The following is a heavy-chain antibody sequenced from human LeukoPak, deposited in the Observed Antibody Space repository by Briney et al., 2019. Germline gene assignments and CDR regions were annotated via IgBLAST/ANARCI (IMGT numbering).Heavy chain of an antibody. J-gene: IGHJ4*02. CDR1: DFTFGSYA. CDR3: AKSGKFGRDLKGIPYYFDY. CDR2: ISGSGGST. Sequence: GGSRRLSCAASDFTFGSYAWSWVRQAPGKGREWVSAISGSGGSTYYADSVKGRFTISRDNSKNTLYLQMNSLRAEDTALYYCAKSGKFGRDLKGIPYYFDYWGQGTLVTVSS. D-gene: IGHD1-1*01. V-gene: IGHV3-23*01.